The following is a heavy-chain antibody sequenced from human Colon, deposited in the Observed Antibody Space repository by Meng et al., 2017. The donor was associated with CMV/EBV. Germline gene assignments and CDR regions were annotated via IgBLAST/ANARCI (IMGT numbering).Heavy chain of an antibody. CDR3: AKGSSEFLYYGMDV. J-gene: IGHJ6*02. Sequence: GESLKISCAASGFTFRNHAMSWVRQAPGKGLEWVSVIYAGGRSTNFADSVKGRFIISRDDSKNTLYMEMNSLRAEDTAVYYCAKGSSEFLYYGMDVWGQGTTVTVSS. CDR2: IYAGGRST. CDR1: GFTFRNHA. V-gene: IGHV3-23*03. D-gene: IGHD3-10*01.